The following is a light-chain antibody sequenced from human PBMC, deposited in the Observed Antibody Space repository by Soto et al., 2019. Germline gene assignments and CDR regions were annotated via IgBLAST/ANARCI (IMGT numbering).Light chain of an antibody. J-gene: IGLJ3*02. V-gene: IGLV2-8*01. CDR1: STGAVTSGHW. Sequence: QTVVTQEPSLTVSPGGTVTLTCGSSTGAVTSGHWPYWFQQKPGQAPKLMIYEVTKRPSGVPDRFSGSKSGNTASLTVSGLQADDEAEYFCCSHAGINNFWVFGGGTQLTVL. CDR3: CSHAGINNFWV. CDR2: EVT.